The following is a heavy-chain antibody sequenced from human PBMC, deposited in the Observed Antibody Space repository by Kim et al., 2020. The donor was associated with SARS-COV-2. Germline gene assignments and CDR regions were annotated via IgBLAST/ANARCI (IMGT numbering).Heavy chain of an antibody. J-gene: IGHJ4*02. CDR3: AREEYYYDSSGYYEYYFDY. Sequence: GGSLRLSCAASGFTFSSYAMHWVRQAPGKGLEWVAVISYDGSNKYYADSVKGRFTISRDNSKNTLYLQMNSLRAEDTAVYYCAREEYYYDSSGYYEYYFDYWGQGTLVTVSS. V-gene: IGHV3-30*04. CDR1: GFTFSSYA. D-gene: IGHD3-22*01. CDR2: ISYDGSNK.